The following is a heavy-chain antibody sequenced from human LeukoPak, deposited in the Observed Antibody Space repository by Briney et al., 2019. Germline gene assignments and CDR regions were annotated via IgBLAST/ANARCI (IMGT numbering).Heavy chain of an antibody. V-gene: IGHV3-15*01. CDR3: TTESPGDAENWFDP. CDR1: GFTFSNAW. D-gene: IGHD1-14*01. Sequence: GGSLRLSCAASGFTFSNAWMSWVRQAPGKGLEWVGRIKSKTDGGTTDYAAPVKGRFTISRDDSKNTLYLQMNSLKTEDTAVYYCTTESPGDAENWFDPWGQGTLVTVSS. CDR2: IKSKTDGGTT. J-gene: IGHJ5*02.